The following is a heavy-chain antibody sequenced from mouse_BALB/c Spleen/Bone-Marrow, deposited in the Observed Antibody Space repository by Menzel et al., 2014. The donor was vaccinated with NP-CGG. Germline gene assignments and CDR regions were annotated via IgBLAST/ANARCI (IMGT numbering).Heavy chain of an antibody. V-gene: IGHV5-9-3*01. CDR2: ISSGGSYT. CDR3: ARHREVRPFAY. Sequence: EVQLVESGGGLVKPGGSLKLSCAASGFTFSSYAMSWVRQTPEKRLEWVATISSGGSYTYYPDSVKGRFTISRDNAKNTRYLQMSSLRSEDTAMYYCARHREVRPFAYWGQGTLVTVSA. D-gene: IGHD2-14*01. CDR1: GFTFSSYA. J-gene: IGHJ3*01.